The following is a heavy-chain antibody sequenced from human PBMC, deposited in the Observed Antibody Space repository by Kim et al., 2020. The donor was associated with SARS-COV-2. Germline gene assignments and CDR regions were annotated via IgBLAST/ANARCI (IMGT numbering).Heavy chain of an antibody. V-gene: IGHV3-23*01. Sequence: VKGRFTISRDNSKNTLYLQMNSLRAEDTAVYYCAKSYGSGMLGRNDAFDIWGQGTMVTVSS. J-gene: IGHJ3*02. CDR3: AKSYGSGMLGRNDAFDI. D-gene: IGHD3-10*01.